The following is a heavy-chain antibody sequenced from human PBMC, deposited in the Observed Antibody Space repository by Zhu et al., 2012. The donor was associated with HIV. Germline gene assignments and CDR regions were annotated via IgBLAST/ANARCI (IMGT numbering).Heavy chain of an antibody. CDR1: GGSISSYY. Sequence: QVQLQESGPGLVKPSETLSLTCTVSGGSISSYYWSWIRQPPGKGLEWIGYIHTSGSTNYNPSLKSRVTISVDTSKNQFSLKLSSVTAADTAVYYCARDRGIAVAGSYYYGMDVVGTKGPRSPSPQ. V-gene: IGHV4-4*09. D-gene: IGHD6-19*01. CDR2: IHTSGST. J-gene: IGHJ6*01. CDR3: ARDRGIAVAGSYYYGMDV.